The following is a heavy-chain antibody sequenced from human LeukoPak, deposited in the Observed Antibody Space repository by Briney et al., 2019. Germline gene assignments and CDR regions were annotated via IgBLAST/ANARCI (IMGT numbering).Heavy chain of an antibody. D-gene: IGHD3-3*01. CDR3: TTAGINFVAWS. Sequence: KSGGSLRLSCAASGVTFSITWMSWVRQAPGKGLEWVGRIRSKTNGGTADYAAPVKGRFTISRDDSKNTLYLQMNSLKIEDTAVYYCTTAGINFVAWSWGQGTLVTVSS. CDR1: GVTFSITW. CDR2: IRSKTNGGTA. V-gene: IGHV3-15*01. J-gene: IGHJ5*02.